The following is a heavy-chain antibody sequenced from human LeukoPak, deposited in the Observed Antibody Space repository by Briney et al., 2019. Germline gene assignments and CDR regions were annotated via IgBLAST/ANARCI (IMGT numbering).Heavy chain of an antibody. CDR2: IYSGGTT. CDR1: GFTVRSYD. V-gene: IGHV3-53*01. D-gene: IGHD5-24*01. CDR3: ARSGPATIHN. Sequence: PGGSLTLTCTVSGFTVRSYDMSWIRQAPGKGLEWVSVIYSGGTTYYADSVKGRFTISRDNSKNTLYLQMNSLRAEDTAVDYCARSGPATIHNWGQGTLVTVSS. J-gene: IGHJ4*02.